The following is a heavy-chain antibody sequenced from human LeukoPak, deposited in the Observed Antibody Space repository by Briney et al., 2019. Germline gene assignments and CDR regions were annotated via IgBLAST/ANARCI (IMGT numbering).Heavy chain of an antibody. V-gene: IGHV4-59*08. CDR2: VYYSENT. CDR3: TRRVAVTGTPKAYFDY. CDR1: GGSISGYC. D-gene: IGHD6-19*01. Sequence: SETLSLTCSVSGGSISGYCWSWIRQPPGKELEWIGYVYYSENTKYNPSLESRVTISLDTSKNQFSLKLNSVTTADTAVYFCTRRVAVTGTPKAYFDYWGQGILVTVSS. J-gene: IGHJ4*02.